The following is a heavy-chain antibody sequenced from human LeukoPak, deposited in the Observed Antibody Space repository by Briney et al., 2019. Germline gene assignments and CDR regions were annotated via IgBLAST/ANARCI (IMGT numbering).Heavy chain of an antibody. CDR1: GFTFDDYG. CDR2: INWDGGST. V-gene: IGHV3-20*04. Sequence: AGGSLRLSCAASGFTFDDYGMSWVRQAPGKGLEWVSGINWDGGSTGYADSVKGRFTISRDNAKNSLYLQMNSLRAEDTALYYCARVGSIAVAGYIDYWGQGTLVTVSS. D-gene: IGHD6-19*01. CDR3: ARVGSIAVAGYIDY. J-gene: IGHJ4*02.